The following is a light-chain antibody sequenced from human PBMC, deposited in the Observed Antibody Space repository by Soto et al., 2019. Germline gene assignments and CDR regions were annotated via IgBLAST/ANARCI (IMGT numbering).Light chain of an antibody. V-gene: IGKV1-6*01. J-gene: IGKJ1*01. CDR2: GAS. CDR1: QDISDD. Sequence: AIQMTQSPSSLSASVGDRVTITCRASQDISDDVGWYQQTPGKAPKLLISGASRLQSGVPSRFSGSGSGAAFTLTITSLRPEDSATDYCLQNHNYPRTFGQGTKVDIK. CDR3: LQNHNYPRT.